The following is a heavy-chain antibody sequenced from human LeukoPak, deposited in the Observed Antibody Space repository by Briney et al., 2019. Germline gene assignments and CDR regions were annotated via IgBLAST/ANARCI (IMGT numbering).Heavy chain of an antibody. CDR1: GFIFNNYG. CDR3: AKGSSGYFFDL. CDR2: ISNDGGGT. J-gene: IGHJ4*01. V-gene: IGHV3-23*01. Sequence: GGSLRLSYAASGFIFNNYGLVWVRQAPGKGLEWVSAISNDGGGTTYADFVKGRFSVSRDNSKNALFLQMNSLRAEDTALYYCAKGSSGYFFDLWGQGTLVTVSS. D-gene: IGHD3-22*01.